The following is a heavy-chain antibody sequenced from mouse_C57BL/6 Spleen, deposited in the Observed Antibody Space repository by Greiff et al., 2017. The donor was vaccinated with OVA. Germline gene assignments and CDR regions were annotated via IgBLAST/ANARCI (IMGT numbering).Heavy chain of an antibody. CDR2: IDPENGDT. CDR3: TTFPWFAY. V-gene: IGHV14-4*01. Sequence: EVQLQQSGAELVRPGASVKLSCTASGFNIKDDYMHWVKQRPEQGLEWIGWIDPENGDTEYASKFQGKATITADTSSNTAYLQLSSLTSEDTAVYYCTTFPWFAYWGQGTLVTVS. J-gene: IGHJ3*01. CDR1: GFNIKDDY.